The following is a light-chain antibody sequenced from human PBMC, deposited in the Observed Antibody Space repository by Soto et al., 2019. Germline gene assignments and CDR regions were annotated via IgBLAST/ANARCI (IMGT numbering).Light chain of an antibody. CDR2: DAS. CDR3: QQCTLYTGLS. Sequence: AIQLTQSPSSLSASVGDRVTITCRASQGISSALAWSQQTPGKAPKLLIYDASSLESGVPSRFSGSGSGTDFTLPISSLQPEDFATHYCQQCTLYTGLSFGGGTQVEIK. J-gene: IGKJ4*01. V-gene: IGKV1-13*02. CDR1: QGISSA.